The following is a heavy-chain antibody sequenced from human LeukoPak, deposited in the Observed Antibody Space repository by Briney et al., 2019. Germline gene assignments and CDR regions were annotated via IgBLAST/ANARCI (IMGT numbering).Heavy chain of an antibody. CDR1: GGSFSGYY. V-gene: IGHV4-34*01. CDR2: INHSGST. CDR3: ARGRTTETTFYYYYHGMDV. D-gene: IGHD4-11*01. J-gene: IGHJ6*02. Sequence: SETLSLTCAVYGGSFSGYYWNWIRQPPGEGLEWIGEINHSGSTNYNPSLKSRVTISVDTSKNQFSLKLNSVTAADTAVYYCARGRTTETTFYYYYHGMDVWGQGTTVTVSS.